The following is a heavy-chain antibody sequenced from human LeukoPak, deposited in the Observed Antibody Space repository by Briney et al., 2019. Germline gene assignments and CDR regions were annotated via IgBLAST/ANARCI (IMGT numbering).Heavy chain of an antibody. CDR1: GGTFSSYA. J-gene: IGHJ4*02. CDR3: ARGGGRDGYNPFDY. D-gene: IGHD5-24*01. Sequence: SVKVSCEASGGTFSSYAISWVRQAPGQGLEWMGGIIPIFGTANYAQKFQGRVTITADESTSTAYMELSSLRSEDTAVYYCARGGGRDGYNPFDYWGQGTLVTVSS. V-gene: IGHV1-69*13. CDR2: IIPIFGTA.